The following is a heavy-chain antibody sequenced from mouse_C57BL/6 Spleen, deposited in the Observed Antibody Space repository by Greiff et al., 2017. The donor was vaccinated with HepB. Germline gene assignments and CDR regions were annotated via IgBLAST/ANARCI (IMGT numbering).Heavy chain of an antibody. CDR1: GYTFTSYW. Sequence: VQLQQPGAELVMPGASVKLSCKASGYTFTSYWMHWVKQRPGQGLEWIGEIDPSDSYTNYNQKFKGKSTLTVDKSSSTTYMQRSSLTAEDSAVYYRARVVANAMDYWGQGTSVTVSS. CDR3: ARVVANAMDY. CDR2: IDPSDSYT. V-gene: IGHV1-69*01. J-gene: IGHJ4*01. D-gene: IGHD1-1*01.